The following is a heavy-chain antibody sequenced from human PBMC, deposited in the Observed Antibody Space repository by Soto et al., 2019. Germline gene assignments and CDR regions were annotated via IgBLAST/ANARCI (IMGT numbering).Heavy chain of an antibody. V-gene: IGHV4-39*01. J-gene: IGHJ5*02. D-gene: IGHD6-19*01. CDR1: GGSINSSSYF. CDR2: IYYSGSP. CDR3: ARHYSSGSRNWFDP. Sequence: SEALSLTCSVSGGSINSSSYFRGWVRQPPGKGLERIRIIYYSGSPYYNPSPTSRVTISVDTTKNQFALKLSSVTAAETAVFYSARHYSSGSRNWFDPWGQGTLVAV.